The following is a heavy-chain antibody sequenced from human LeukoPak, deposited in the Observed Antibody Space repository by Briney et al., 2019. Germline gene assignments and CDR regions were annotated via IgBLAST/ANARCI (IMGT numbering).Heavy chain of an antibody. CDR3: ARSYGNFDY. J-gene: IGHJ4*02. Sequence: PSETLSLTCTVTGGSVSRGSYYWSWIRQPPGKGLEWIGYIFHSGSTNYSPSLNSQVAISIDTSKNQFSLKLSSVTAADTAVYYCARSYGNFDYWGQGTLVTVSS. CDR1: GGSVSRGSYY. CDR2: IFHSGST. V-gene: IGHV4-61*01. D-gene: IGHD1-14*01.